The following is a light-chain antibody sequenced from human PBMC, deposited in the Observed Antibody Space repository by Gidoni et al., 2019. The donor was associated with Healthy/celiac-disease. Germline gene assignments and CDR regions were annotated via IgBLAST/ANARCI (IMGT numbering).Light chain of an antibody. CDR2: DAS. J-gene: IGKJ4*01. Sequence: EIVLTQSPATLSLSPGERATLSCRASQSVSSYLAWYQQHPGQAPRLLIYDASNRATGIPARFSGSGSGTDFTLTISSLEPEDFAVYYCQQRSNWPPLTFXGXTKVEIK. CDR1: QSVSSY. V-gene: IGKV3-11*01. CDR3: QQRSNWPPLT.